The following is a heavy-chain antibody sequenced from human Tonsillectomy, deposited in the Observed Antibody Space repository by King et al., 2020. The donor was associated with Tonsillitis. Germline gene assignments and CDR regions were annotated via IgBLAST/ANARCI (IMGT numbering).Heavy chain of an antibody. CDR3: ARGPSSSWNPPGDYYYYAMDL. J-gene: IGHJ6*02. D-gene: IGHD6-13*01. CDR2: INPNSGGT. Sequence: QLVQSGAEVKKPGASVKVSCKASGYTFTGYHMHWVRQAPGQGLEWMGWINPNSGGTNYAQKFQGRVTMTRDTSISTAYMELSRLKSDDTAVYYCARGPSSSWNPPGDYYYYAMDLWGQGTTVTVSS. V-gene: IGHV1-2*02. CDR1: GYTFTGYH.